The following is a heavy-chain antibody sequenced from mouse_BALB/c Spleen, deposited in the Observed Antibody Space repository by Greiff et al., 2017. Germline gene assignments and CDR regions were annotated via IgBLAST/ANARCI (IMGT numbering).Heavy chain of an antibody. Sequence: EVKLVESGGGLVQPGGSRKLSCAASGFTFSSFGMHWVRQAPEKGLEWVAYISSGSSTIYYADTVKGRFTISRDNPKNTLFLQMTSLRSEDTAMYYCARGDYRYPFAYWGQGTLVTVSA. V-gene: IGHV5-17*02. CDR1: GFTFSSFG. CDR3: ARGDYRYPFAY. J-gene: IGHJ3*01. CDR2: ISSGSSTI. D-gene: IGHD2-14*01.